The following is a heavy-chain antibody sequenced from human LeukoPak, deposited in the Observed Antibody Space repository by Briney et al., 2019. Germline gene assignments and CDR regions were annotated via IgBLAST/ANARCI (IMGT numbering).Heavy chain of an antibody. V-gene: IGHV4-59*01. CDR1: GGSISSYY. CDR3: ARGGTRFDY. CDR2: IYYSGST. D-gene: IGHD1-1*01. J-gene: IGHJ4*02. Sequence: PSETLSLTCTVSGGSISSYYWSWLRQPPGKGLEWIGYIYYSGSTNYNPSLKSRVTISVDTSKNQFSLKLSSVTAADTAVYYCARGGTRFDYWGQGTLVTVSS.